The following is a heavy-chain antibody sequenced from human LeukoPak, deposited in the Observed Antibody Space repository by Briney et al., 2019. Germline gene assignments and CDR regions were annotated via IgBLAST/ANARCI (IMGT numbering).Heavy chain of an antibody. V-gene: IGHV4-59*12. CDR2: FYYTGST. Sequence: SDTLSLTCTVSGGSISGYYWSWMRHPPRKGLEWIGHFYYTGSTNYNPSLKSRVTISVDTSKRQCSLRLTSVTAADTAVYYCARAPPYTSGGALDSWGQGTVVTVSA. J-gene: IGHJ3*02. CDR1: GGSISGYY. CDR3: ARAPPYTSGGALDS. D-gene: IGHD6-25*01.